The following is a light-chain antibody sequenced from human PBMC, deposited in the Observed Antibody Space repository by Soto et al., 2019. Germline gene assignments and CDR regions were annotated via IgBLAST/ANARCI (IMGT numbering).Light chain of an antibody. Sequence: QSVLTQPPSVSGAPGQRVPISCTGSSSNIGAGYDVHWYQQLPGTAPKLLIYGNSNRHSGVPDRFSGSKSGTSASLAITGLQAEDEADYFCQSYDSSLSAVVFGGGTKLTVL. V-gene: IGLV1-40*01. J-gene: IGLJ2*01. CDR3: QSYDSSLSAVV. CDR1: SSNIGAGYD. CDR2: GNS.